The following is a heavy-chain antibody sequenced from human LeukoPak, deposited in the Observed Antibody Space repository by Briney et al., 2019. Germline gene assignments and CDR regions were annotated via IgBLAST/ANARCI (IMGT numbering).Heavy chain of an antibody. CDR1: GFTFSSYW. J-gene: IGHJ4*02. V-gene: IGHV3-7*01. D-gene: IGHD3-10*01. CDR2: IKQDGSEK. CDR3: TRDSQGSGTYSTDQ. Sequence: GSLRLSCAASGFTFSSYWMSWVRQAPGKGLEWVANIKQDGSEKYYVDSVKGRFTISRDNAKNSLFLQMNGLRDEDTAVYYCTRDSQGSGTYSTDQWGQGTLVTVSS.